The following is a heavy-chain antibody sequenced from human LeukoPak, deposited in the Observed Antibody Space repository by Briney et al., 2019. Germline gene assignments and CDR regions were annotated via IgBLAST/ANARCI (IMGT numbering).Heavy chain of an antibody. CDR1: GFPFSNYG. Sequence: PGGSLRLSCAASGFPFSNYGMHWVRQAPGKGLEWVAVISYDGSNKYYADSVKGRFTISRDNSKNTLYLQMNSLRAEDTAVYYCARDPRRGYYDSSGYYDYWGQGTLVTVSS. D-gene: IGHD3-22*01. CDR2: ISYDGSNK. CDR3: ARDPRRGYYDSSGYYDY. V-gene: IGHV3-30*19. J-gene: IGHJ4*02.